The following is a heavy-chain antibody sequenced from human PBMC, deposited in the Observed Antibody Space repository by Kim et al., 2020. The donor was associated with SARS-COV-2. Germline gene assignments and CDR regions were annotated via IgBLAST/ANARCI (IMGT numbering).Heavy chain of an antibody. Sequence: GGSLRLSCAASVFTFSSYAMSWVRQAPGKGLEWVSAISGSGGSTYYADSVKGRFTISRDNSKNTLYLQMNSLRAEDTAVYYCANLDSGAYYYYYGMDVWGQGTTVTVSS. CDR1: VFTFSSYA. D-gene: IGHD5-12*01. CDR2: ISGSGGST. J-gene: IGHJ6*02. CDR3: ANLDSGAYYYYYGMDV. V-gene: IGHV3-23*01.